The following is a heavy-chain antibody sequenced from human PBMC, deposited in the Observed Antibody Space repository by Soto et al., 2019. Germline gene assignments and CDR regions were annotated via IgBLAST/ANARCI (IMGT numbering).Heavy chain of an antibody. J-gene: IGHJ6*02. V-gene: IGHV1-69*13. Sequence: SVKVSCKASGGTFSSYAISWVRQAPGQGLEWMGGIIPIFGTANYAQKFQGRVTITADESTSTAYMELSSLRSEDTAVYYCARAFLSGYLRNYYYGMDVWGQGTTVTVSS. CDR1: GGTFSSYA. D-gene: IGHD3-3*01. CDR2: IIPIFGTA. CDR3: ARAFLSGYLRNYYYGMDV.